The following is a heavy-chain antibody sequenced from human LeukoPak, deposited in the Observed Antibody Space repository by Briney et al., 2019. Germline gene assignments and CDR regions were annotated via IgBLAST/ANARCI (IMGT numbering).Heavy chain of an antibody. CDR3: ASNRDGYTDY. CDR2: IYHSGST. D-gene: IGHD5-24*01. CDR1: GYSISSGYY. Sequence: SETLSLTCTVSGYSISSGYYWGWIRQPPGKGLEWIGSIYHSGSTYYNPSLKSRVTISVDTSKNQFSLKLSSVTAADTAVYYCASNRDGYTDYWGQGTLVTVSS. V-gene: IGHV4-38-2*02. J-gene: IGHJ4*02.